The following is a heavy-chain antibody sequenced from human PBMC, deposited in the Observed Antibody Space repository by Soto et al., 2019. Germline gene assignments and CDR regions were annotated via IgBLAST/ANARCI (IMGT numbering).Heavy chain of an antibody. CDR1: GFTFSSYS. CDR3: ARDFYPYSGNYYYYYGMDV. Sequence: PGGSLRLSCAASGFTFSSYSMNWVRQAPGKGLEWVSYISSSSSTIYYADSVKGRFTISRDNAKNSLYLQMNSLRDEDTAVYYCARDFYPYSGNYYYYYGMDVWGQGTTVTVSS. D-gene: IGHD3-10*01. V-gene: IGHV3-48*02. CDR2: ISSSSSTI. J-gene: IGHJ6*02.